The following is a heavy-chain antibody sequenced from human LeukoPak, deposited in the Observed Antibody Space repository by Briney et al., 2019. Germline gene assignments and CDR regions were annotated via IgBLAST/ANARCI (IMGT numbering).Heavy chain of an antibody. CDR2: VYYSGST. V-gene: IGHV4-39*01. Sequence: SGTFSLTRTVSVGSIISSSYYWGWIRHPPGEGMEWIGKVYYSGSTYYHPSLKSRVTISVHTSKNQSSLKLSAETAADTAVYYCGGCYDTSRPEYYYYYGMAVWGQGTTVTVYS. CDR1: VGSIISSSYY. CDR3: GGCYDTSRPEYYYYYGMAV. J-gene: IGHJ6*02. D-gene: IGHD3-22*01.